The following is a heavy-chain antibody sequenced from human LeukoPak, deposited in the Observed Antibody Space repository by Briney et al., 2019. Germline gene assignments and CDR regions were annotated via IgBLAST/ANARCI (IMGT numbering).Heavy chain of an antibody. V-gene: IGHV3-33*01. J-gene: IGHJ3*02. CDR2: IWYDGSNK. CDR1: GFTFSSYG. CDR3: ARENGYCSGGSCYSGAFDI. Sequence: PGRSLRLSCAASGFTFSSYGMHWVRQAPGKGLEWVAVIWYDGSNKYYADSVKGRFTISRDNSKNTLYLQMNSLRAEDTAVYYCARENGYCSGGSCYSGAFDIWGQGTMVTVSS. D-gene: IGHD2-15*01.